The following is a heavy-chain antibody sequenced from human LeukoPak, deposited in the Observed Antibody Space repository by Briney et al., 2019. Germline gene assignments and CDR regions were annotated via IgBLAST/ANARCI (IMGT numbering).Heavy chain of an antibody. J-gene: IGHJ4*02. CDR2: TVGGGDGT. V-gene: IGHV3-23*01. CDR3: AKRRVTTAEDYFDY. D-gene: IGHD4-17*01. CDR1: GFTFSSTS. Sequence: GGSLRLSCAASGFTFSSTSMSWVRQAPGKGLEWVAVTVGGGDGTYYADSVKGRFTISRDNAKNILYLEMNSLRAEDTAVFYCAKRRVTTAEDYFDYWGQGTLVTVSS.